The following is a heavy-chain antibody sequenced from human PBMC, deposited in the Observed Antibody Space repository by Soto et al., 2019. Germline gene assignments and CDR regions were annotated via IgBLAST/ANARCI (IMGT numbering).Heavy chain of an antibody. CDR1: GGSISSSSYY. CDR3: ARHKIPRDNYGYFDY. Sequence: SETLSLTCSVSGGSISSSSYYWGWIRQPPGKGLEWIGTIYYSGSTYYNPSLKSRVTISVDTSKNQFSLKLSSVTAADTAMFYCARHKIPRDNYGYFDYWGQGTLGTVSS. V-gene: IGHV4-39*01. J-gene: IGHJ4*02. D-gene: IGHD5-18*01. CDR2: IYYSGST.